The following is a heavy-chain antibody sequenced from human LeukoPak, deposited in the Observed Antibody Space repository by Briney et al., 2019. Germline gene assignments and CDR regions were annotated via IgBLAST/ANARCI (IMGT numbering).Heavy chain of an antibody. CDR3: ARTSSGWGFDF. J-gene: IGHJ4*02. V-gene: IGHV3-53*01. Sequence: GGSLRLSCVGSGFTVSSSFMSWVRQAPGKRLEWVSNLYNDAFDSATHYADSVKGRFTISRDNTKTSLYLQMNSLRAEDTALYYCARTSSGWGFDFWGQGALVTVSS. CDR1: GFTVSSSF. D-gene: IGHD6-19*01. CDR2: LYNDAFDSAT.